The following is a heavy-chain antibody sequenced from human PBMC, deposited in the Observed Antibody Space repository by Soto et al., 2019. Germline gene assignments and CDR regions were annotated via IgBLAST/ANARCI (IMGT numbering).Heavy chain of an antibody. CDR1: GYTLTELS. V-gene: IGHV1-24*01. Sequence: GASVKVSCKVSGYTLTELSMHWVRQAPGKGLEWMGGFDPEDGETIYAQKLQGRVTMTEDTSTDTAYMELSSLRSEDTAVYYCATVFSIAAAGTYYYGMDVWGQGTTVTVSS. CDR2: FDPEDGET. J-gene: IGHJ6*02. CDR3: ATVFSIAAAGTYYYGMDV. D-gene: IGHD6-13*01.